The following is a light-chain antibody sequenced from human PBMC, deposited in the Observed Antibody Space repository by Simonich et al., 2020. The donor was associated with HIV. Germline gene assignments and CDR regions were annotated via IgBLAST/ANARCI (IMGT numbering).Light chain of an antibody. CDR2: DAS. Sequence: KVMTQSPATLSVSPGETATLSCRASQSVSTNLAWYQQKPGQAPRLLIYDASNRATGIPARFSGSGSGTDFTLTISSLEPEDFAVYYCQQRSNWPLTFGGGTKVEIK. CDR3: QQRSNWPLT. CDR1: QSVSTN. V-gene: IGKV3-11*01. J-gene: IGKJ4*01.